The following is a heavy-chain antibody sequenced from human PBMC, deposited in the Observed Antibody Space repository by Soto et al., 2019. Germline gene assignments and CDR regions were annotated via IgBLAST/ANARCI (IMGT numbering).Heavy chain of an antibody. CDR3: ARHTPAISISDH. J-gene: IGHJ4*02. Sequence: SETLSLTCTVSSGSISSCCYYWSWIRQHPGKGLEWIGYIYYSGSTYYNPSLKSRVTISVDTSKNQFSLKLSSVTAADTAVYYCARHTPAISISDHWGQGTLVTVSS. CDR2: IYYSGST. D-gene: IGHD2-15*01. V-gene: IGHV4-31*03. CDR1: SGSISSCCYY.